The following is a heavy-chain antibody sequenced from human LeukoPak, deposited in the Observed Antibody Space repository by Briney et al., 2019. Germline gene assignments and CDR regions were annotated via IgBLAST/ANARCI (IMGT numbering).Heavy chain of an antibody. D-gene: IGHD6-19*01. CDR1: GGSVSSGDYY. CDR3: ARAYGGAVAGFGWFDP. CDR2: MYYSGST. V-gene: IGHV4-30-4*01. J-gene: IGHJ5*02. Sequence: SQTLSLTCSVSGGSVSSGDYYWSWIRQPPGKGLEWIGYMYYSGSTYYSPSLKSRVTISVDRSKNQFSLKLSSVTAADTAVYYCARAYGGAVAGFGWFDPWGQGTLVTVSS.